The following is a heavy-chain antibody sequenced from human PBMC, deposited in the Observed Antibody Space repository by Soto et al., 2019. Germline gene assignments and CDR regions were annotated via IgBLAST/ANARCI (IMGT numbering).Heavy chain of an antibody. D-gene: IGHD2-15*01. CDR2: IYYSGST. CDR1: GGSISSGGYY. CDR3: ARDATIYCSGGSCYLGGFDY. J-gene: IGHJ4*02. V-gene: IGHV4-31*03. Sequence: QVQLQESGPGLVKPSQTLSLTCTVSGGSISSGGYYWSWIRQHPGKGLEWIGYIYYSGSTYYNPSLKSRVTISVDTSKNQFSLKLSSVTAADTAVYYCARDATIYCSGGSCYLGGFDYWGQGTLVTVSS.